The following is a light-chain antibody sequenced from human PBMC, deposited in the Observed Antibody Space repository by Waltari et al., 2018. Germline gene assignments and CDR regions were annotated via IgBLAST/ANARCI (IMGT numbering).Light chain of an antibody. J-gene: IGKJ2*01. CDR1: QSVSGSD. CDR3: QRYGNSPEDT. V-gene: IGKV3-20*01. CDR2: GAS. Sequence: EIVLTQSPGTLSLSPGERATLSCRASQSVSGSDLAWYQQKPGQAPRLLIYGASSRATDNPDRFSGRGSGTDFTLTISRLEPEDFAVYYCQRYGNSPEDTFGQGTKLEIK.